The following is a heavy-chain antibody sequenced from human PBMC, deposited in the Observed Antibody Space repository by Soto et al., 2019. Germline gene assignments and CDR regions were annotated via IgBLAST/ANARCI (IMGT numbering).Heavy chain of an antibody. CDR1: GFTFSSYA. CDR3: AKKADYDYVWGSHAGLDV. J-gene: IGHJ6*02. CDR2: ISGSGGST. V-gene: IGHV3-23*01. Sequence: GGSLRLSCAASGFTFSSYAMSWVRQAPGKGLEWVSAISGSGGSTYYADSVKGRFTISRDNSKNTLYLQMNSLRAEDTAVYYCAKKADYDYVWGSHAGLDVWGQGTTVTVSS. D-gene: IGHD3-16*01.